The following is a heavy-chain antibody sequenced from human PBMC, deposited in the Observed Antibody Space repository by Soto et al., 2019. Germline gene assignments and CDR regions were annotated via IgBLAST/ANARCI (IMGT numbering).Heavy chain of an antibody. CDR3: ARRYWGGDVGCGGGGGGGYNDY. Sequence: QVQLQESGPGLVKPSQTLSLTCTVSGGSISSGDYYWSWIRQPPGKGLEWIGYIYYSGSTYYNPSLKSRVTKSVDTSKNQFSLKLSSVTAADTAVYYCARRYWGGDVGCGGGGGGGYNDYWGQGTLVTVSS. CDR1: GGSISSGDYY. D-gene: IGHD2-21*02. J-gene: IGHJ4*02. CDR2: IYYSGST. V-gene: IGHV4-30-4*01.